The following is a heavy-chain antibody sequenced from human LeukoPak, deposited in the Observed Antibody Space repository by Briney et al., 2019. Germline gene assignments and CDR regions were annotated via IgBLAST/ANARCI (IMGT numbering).Heavy chain of an antibody. V-gene: IGHV4-59*01. CDR2: IYYSGST. D-gene: IGHD6-13*01. CDR1: GGSISSYY. CDR3: ARGFLYSSSWPGHIDY. Sequence: SETLSLTCTVSGGSISSYYWSWIQQPPGKGLEWIGYIYYSGSTNYNPSLKSRVTISVDTSKNQFSLKLSSVTAADTAVYYCARGFLYSSSWPGHIDYWGQGTLVTVSS. J-gene: IGHJ4*02.